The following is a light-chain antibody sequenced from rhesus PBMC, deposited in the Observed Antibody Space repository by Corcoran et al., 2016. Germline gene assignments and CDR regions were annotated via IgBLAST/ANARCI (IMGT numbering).Light chain of an antibody. CDR2: KAS. V-gene: IGKV1-22*01. CDR3: QQYSSSPPT. Sequence: DIQMTQSPSSLSASVGDTVTITCRASQSISSWLAWYKQKPGKAPKFLIYKASSLQSGVPSRFSGSGSGTDFTLTISSLQSEDFATYYCQQYSSSPPTFGGGTKVELK. CDR1: QSISSW. J-gene: IGKJ4*01.